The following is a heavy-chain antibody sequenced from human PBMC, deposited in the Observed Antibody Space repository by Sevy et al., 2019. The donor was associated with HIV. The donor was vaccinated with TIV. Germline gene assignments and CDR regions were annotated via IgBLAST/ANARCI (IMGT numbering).Heavy chain of an antibody. CDR2: IKQYGSET. Sequence: GGSLRLSCEASGFTFSNYWMSWIRRAPGKGLEWVANIKQYGSETYYLDSVKGRFAISRDNAKNSLYLQMNSLRAEDTAVYYCARWRTPAETFDYWGQGTLVTVSS. V-gene: IGHV3-7*01. CDR3: ARWRTPAETFDY. J-gene: IGHJ4*02. CDR1: GFTFSNYW. D-gene: IGHD3-3*01.